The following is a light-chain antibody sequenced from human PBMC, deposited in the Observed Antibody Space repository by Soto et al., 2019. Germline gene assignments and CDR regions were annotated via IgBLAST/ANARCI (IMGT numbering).Light chain of an antibody. Sequence: QSVLTQPPSVSAAPGQKVTISCSGSSSNIGNNYVSWYQQLPGTAPKLLICENNKRPSGIPDRFSGSKSGTSATLGITGLQTGDEADYYCGTWDSSLSAGEFGGGTKLTVL. CDR2: ENN. V-gene: IGLV1-51*02. CDR3: GTWDSSLSAGE. CDR1: SSNIGNNY. J-gene: IGLJ3*02.